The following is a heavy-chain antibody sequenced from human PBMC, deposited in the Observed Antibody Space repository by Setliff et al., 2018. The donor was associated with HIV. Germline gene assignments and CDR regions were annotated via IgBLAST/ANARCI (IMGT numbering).Heavy chain of an antibody. D-gene: IGHD6-6*01. CDR1: GFTFTNYA. J-gene: IGHJ6*02. CDR3: AKSSIAARPVYYYHALDV. V-gene: IGHV3-23*01. Sequence: PGGSLRLSCVTSGFTFTNYAMTWVRQAPGEGLEYVSAISGSGGVTYYADSVKGRFTLSRDTSKNTLYLQMNSLRAEDTAVYYCAKSSIAARPVYYYHALDVWGQGTTVTVSS. CDR2: ISGSGGVT.